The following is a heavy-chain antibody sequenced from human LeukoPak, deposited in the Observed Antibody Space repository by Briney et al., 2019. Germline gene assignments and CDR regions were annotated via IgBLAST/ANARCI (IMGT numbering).Heavy chain of an antibody. J-gene: IGHJ4*02. CDR3: AKADNWNHDY. Sequence: GRSLTPSCAAYGFTFSNYAMSWVRQAPGEGLDWVSAISGGGGSTYYADSVKGRFTVSRDNPKNTLYLQMNSLRAEDTAVYYCAKADNWNHDYWGQGTLVTVSS. CDR2: ISGGGGST. D-gene: IGHD1-1*01. V-gene: IGHV3-23*01. CDR1: GFTFSNYA.